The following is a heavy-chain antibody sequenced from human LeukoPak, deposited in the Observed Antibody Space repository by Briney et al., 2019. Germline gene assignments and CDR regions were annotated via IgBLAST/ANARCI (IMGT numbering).Heavy chain of an antibody. V-gene: IGHV1-2*02. D-gene: IGHD3-16*01. CDR1: GYTFTGHH. CDR2: IYPSSGGT. Sequence: ASVKVSCKTSGYTFTGHHIHWVRQAPAQGLEWMGWIYPSSGGTQYGQKFKGRVTMTRDTSVSTAYMELTRLQFDDTAVYYCVGVTYSSYDDFDYWGQGTLVPVSS. J-gene: IGHJ4*02. CDR3: VGVTYSSYDDFDY.